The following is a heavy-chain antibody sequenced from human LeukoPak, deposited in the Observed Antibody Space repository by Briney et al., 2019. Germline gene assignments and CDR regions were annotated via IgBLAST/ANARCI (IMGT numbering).Heavy chain of an antibody. V-gene: IGHV4-30-2*01. J-gene: IGHJ5*01. D-gene: IGHD5-18*01. CDR3: ARGRYSHGYRWFDS. Sequence: SQTLSLTCAVSGGSITSGAYSWTWIRQPPGKGLEWIGNIYQGGSTYYNSSLTSRVTISVDRSKNQFSLKLSSVTAADTAVYYCARGRYSHGYRWFDSWGQGILVTVSS. CDR2: IYQGGST. CDR1: GGSITSGAYS.